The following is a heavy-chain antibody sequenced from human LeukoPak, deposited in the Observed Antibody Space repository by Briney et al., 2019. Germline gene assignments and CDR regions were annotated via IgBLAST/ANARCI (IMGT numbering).Heavy chain of an antibody. V-gene: IGHV3-21*01. CDR1: GFTFSSYS. D-gene: IGHD3-22*01. CDR3: ARADSPS. J-gene: IGHJ6*02. CDR2: ISSSSYI. Sequence: WGSLRLSCAASGFTFSSYSMNWVRQAPGKVLECVSSISSSSYIYYADSVKGRFTISRDNAKNSLYLQMNSLRAENTAVYYCARADSPSWGQGTTVTVSS.